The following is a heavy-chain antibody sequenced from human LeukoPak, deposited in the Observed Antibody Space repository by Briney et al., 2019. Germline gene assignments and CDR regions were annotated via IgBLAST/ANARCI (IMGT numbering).Heavy chain of an antibody. Sequence: GGSLRLSCVASESTFITYWRHGVRQAPGKGRVGVSRINSDGTATSYADSVEGRFTISRDNAKNTLYLQVNSLRAEDTAVYYCARGIAARPDGYWGQGTLVTVSS. CDR3: ARGIAARPDGY. CDR1: ESTFITYW. V-gene: IGHV3-74*01. J-gene: IGHJ4*02. D-gene: IGHD6-6*01. CDR2: INSDGTAT.